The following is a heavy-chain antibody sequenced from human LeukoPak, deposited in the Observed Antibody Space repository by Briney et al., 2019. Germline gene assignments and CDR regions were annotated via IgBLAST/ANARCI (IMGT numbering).Heavy chain of an antibody. CDR3: TREMPATIVLPFDF. Sequence: PGGSLRLSCVVSGFSFSDAWMSWVRQAPGKGLEWVGRIRSNAAGGTVEYAAPVKGRFIISRDDSKDTLHLQMNSPKTEDTAVYYCTREMPATIVLPFDFWGQGTLVTVST. D-gene: IGHD5-12*01. J-gene: IGHJ4*02. CDR2: IRSNAAGGTV. CDR1: GFSFSDAW. V-gene: IGHV3-15*01.